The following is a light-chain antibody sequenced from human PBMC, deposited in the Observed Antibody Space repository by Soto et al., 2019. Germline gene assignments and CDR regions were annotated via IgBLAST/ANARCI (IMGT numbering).Light chain of an antibody. CDR1: QSVSIY. Sequence: IDFTQSPTTLSFLPGERATLSCGASQSVSIYLDWYQQKPGQAPRLLIYDTSNRATGIPARFSGSGSGTGFTLTISSLEPEDFAVYYCQQRSNWPPEITFGQGTRLEIK. V-gene: IGKV3-11*01. CDR3: QQRSNWPPEIT. CDR2: DTS. J-gene: IGKJ5*01.